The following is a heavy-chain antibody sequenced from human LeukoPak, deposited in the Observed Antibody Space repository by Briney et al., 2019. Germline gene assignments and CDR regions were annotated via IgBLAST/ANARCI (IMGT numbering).Heavy chain of an antibody. J-gene: IGHJ4*02. D-gene: IGHD3-16*01. CDR1: GITVSNNY. Sequence: AGSLRLSCAVSGITVSNNYMSWVRQAPGKGLEWISVIQNGGNTDYADSVKGRFTVSRDNYKNTVFLQMNSLRAEDTAMYYCARASGGYWGQGTLVTVSS. CDR3: ARASGGY. CDR2: IQNGGNT. V-gene: IGHV3-66*01.